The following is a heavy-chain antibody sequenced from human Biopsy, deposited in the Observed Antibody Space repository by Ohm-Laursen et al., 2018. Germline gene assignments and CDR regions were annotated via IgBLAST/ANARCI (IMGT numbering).Heavy chain of an antibody. CDR3: ARVEAGTYDALDI. D-gene: IGHD1-26*01. Sequence: GTLSLTCGVSGGSMTGYEWSWIRLAPGKGLEWIGYIYYSGGTKYNPSLASRVTFSVDMSKSQFSLKLYSATAADTAVYYCARVEAGTYDALDIWGQGALVAVSA. CDR2: IYYSGGT. J-gene: IGHJ3*02. V-gene: IGHV4-59*01. CDR1: GGSMTGYE.